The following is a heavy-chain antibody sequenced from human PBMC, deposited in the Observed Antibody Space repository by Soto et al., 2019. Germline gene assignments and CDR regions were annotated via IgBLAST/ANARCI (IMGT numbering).Heavy chain of an antibody. J-gene: IGHJ6*02. V-gene: IGHV1-69*13. CDR2: VIPIFGTA. CDR3: ARVEGIAAIGYYYGMDV. D-gene: IGHD6-13*01. Sequence: GASVKGPCKASGGTFSSYAISWVRQAHGQGLEWMGGVIPIFGTANYAQKFQGRVTITADESTSTAYMELSSLRSEDTAVYYCARVEGIAAIGYYYGMDVWGQGTTVTVSS. CDR1: GGTFSSYA.